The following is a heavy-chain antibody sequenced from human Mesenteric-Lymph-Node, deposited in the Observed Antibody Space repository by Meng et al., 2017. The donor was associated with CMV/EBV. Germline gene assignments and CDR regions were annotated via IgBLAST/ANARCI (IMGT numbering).Heavy chain of an antibody. CDR2: INPNSGGT. CDR1: GDTFSSYA. J-gene: IGHJ5*02. Sequence: ASVKVSCKTSGDTFSSYAVSWVRRAPGQGLEWMGWINPNSGGTNYAQKFQGRVTMTRDTSISTAYMELSRLRSDDTAAYYCARERLVGRGNWFDPWGQGTLVTVSS. CDR3: ARERLVGRGNWFDP. D-gene: IGHD1-26*01. V-gene: IGHV1-2*02.